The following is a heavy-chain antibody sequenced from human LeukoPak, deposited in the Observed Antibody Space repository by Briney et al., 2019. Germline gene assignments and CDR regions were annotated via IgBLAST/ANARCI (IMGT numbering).Heavy chain of an antibody. J-gene: IGHJ5*02. CDR1: GGSISGDNYF. V-gene: IGHV4-30-4*01. CDR2: LSHKWGA. CDR3: ARGGTTVAGTFWFDP. D-gene: IGHD6-19*01. Sequence: SQTLSLTCTVSGGSISGDNYFWSWVRQSPGEGLEWIGYLSHKWGAFYNPSLNSRASISVDTSKNEFSLKLSSVTAADTAMYYCARGGTTVAGTFWFDPWGQGTPVTVSS.